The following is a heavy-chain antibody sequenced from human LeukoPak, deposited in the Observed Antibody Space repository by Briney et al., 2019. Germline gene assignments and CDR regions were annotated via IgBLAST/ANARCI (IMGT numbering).Heavy chain of an antibody. Sequence: PGGSLRLSCAASGFTFSSYWMHWVRQAPGKGLVGVSRIDPDGGSITYADSVRGRFTISRDNAKNTLYLQMNSLRAEDTGVYYCARERGAAPGGPPVDYWGQGTLVIVSS. V-gene: IGHV3-74*01. CDR2: IDPDGGSI. D-gene: IGHD6-13*01. CDR1: GFTFSSYW. CDR3: ARERGAAPGGPPVDY. J-gene: IGHJ4*02.